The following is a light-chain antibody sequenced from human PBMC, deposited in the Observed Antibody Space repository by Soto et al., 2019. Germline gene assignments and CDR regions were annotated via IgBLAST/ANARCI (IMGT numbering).Light chain of an antibody. J-gene: IGLJ2*01. CDR1: NSNIGAGYD. CDR2: GNS. Sequence: QSVLTQPPSVSGAQGQRVTISCTGSNSNIGAGYDVHWYQQLPGTAPKLLIYGNSNRPSGVPDRFSGSKSGTSASLAITGLQAEDEADYYCQSYDTSLSGFVVFGGGTKVTVL. CDR3: QSYDTSLSGFVV. V-gene: IGLV1-40*01.